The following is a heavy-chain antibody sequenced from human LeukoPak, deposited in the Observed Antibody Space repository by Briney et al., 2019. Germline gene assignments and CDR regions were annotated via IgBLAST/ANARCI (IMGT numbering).Heavy chain of an antibody. D-gene: IGHD6-19*01. J-gene: IGHJ4*02. CDR2: IYYSGST. CDR3: ARSIAVAGLIFDY. V-gene: IGHV4-59*08. Sequence: SETLSLTCTVSGGSISSYYWSWIRQPPGKGLEWIGYIYYSGSTNYNPSLKSRVTISVDTSKNQFSLKLSSVTAAATAVYYCARSIAVAGLIFDYWGQGALVTVSS. CDR1: GGSISSYY.